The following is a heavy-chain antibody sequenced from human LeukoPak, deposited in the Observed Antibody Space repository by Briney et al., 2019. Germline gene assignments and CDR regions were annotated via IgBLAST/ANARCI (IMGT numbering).Heavy chain of an antibody. CDR1: GFTFTNAW. CDR3: ITVYDSVAN. J-gene: IGHJ4*02. D-gene: IGHD5-12*01. Sequence: GGSLRLSYAASGFTFTNAWMDWVRQAPGKGLEWVGRIKSRPDGGTTDYAAPVKGRFTISRDDSKNTLYLHMNSLKTEDTAVYYCITVYDSVANWGQGTLVTVSS. V-gene: IGHV3-15*01. CDR2: IKSRPDGGTT.